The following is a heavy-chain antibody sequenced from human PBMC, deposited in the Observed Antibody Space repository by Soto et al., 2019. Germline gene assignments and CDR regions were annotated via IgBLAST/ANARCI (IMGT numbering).Heavy chain of an antibody. CDR1: GFTFFNYV. V-gene: IGHV3-23*01. CDR3: ARDQSGYGRFDY. Sequence: GSLRLSCAASGFTFFNYVMNWVRQAPGKGLEWVSAINGGGATYYTDSVKGRFTISRDNSKNTVYLEMNSLRAEDTAMYYCARDQSGYGRFDYWGQGAQVTVSS. J-gene: IGHJ4*02. D-gene: IGHD6-25*01. CDR2: INGGGAT.